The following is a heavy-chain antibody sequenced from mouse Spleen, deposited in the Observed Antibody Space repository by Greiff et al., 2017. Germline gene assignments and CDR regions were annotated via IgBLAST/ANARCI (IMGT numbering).Heavy chain of an antibody. V-gene: IGHV1S81*02. CDR2: INPSNGRT. CDR1: GYTFTSYW. Sequence: QVQLQQPGAELVKPGASVKLSCKASGYTFTSYWMHWVKQRPGQGLEWIGEINPSNGRTNYNEKFKSKATLTVDKSSSTAYMQLSSLTSEDSAVYYCARHMFAYWGQGTLVTVSA. J-gene: IGHJ3*01. CDR3: ARHMFAY.